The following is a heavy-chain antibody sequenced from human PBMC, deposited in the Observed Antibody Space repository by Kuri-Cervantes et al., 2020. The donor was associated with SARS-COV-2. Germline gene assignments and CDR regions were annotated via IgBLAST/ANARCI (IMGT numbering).Heavy chain of an antibody. V-gene: IGHV4-34*01. CDR2: IYYSGST. Sequence: GSLRLSCAVYGGSFSGYYWSWIRQPPGKGLEWIGSIYYSGSTYYNPSLKSRVTISVDTSKNQFSLKLSSVTAADTAVYYCARGEVEFGYWGQGTLVTVSS. J-gene: IGHJ4*02. CDR1: GGSFSGYY. D-gene: IGHD1-1*01. CDR3: ARGEVEFGY.